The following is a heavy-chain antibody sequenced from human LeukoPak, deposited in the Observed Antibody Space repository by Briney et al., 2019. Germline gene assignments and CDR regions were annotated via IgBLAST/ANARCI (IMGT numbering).Heavy chain of an antibody. CDR1: RFTFSSYA. Sequence: PGGSLRLSCAASRFTFSSYAMSWVRQAPGKGLEWVSAISGSGGSTYYADSVKGRFTISRDNSKNTLYLQMNSLRAEDTAVYYCAKDSSRYFDWSYFDYWGQGTLVTVSS. V-gene: IGHV3-23*01. J-gene: IGHJ4*02. CDR3: AKDSSRYFDWSYFDY. CDR2: ISGSGGST. D-gene: IGHD3-9*01.